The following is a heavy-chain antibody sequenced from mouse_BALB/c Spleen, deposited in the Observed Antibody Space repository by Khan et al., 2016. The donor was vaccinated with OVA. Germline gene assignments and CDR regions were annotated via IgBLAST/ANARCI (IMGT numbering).Heavy chain of an antibody. D-gene: IGHD1-1*01. CDR1: GYSFTGYF. Sequence: VQLKQSGPELVKPGASVKISCKASGYSFTGYFMNWVMQSHGKSLEWIGRINPHIGETFYNPKFKGKATLTADESSSTAYMQLRSLASEDSAVYCGAKIYGSGFDNWGQGTTLTVSS. CDR3: AKIYGSGFDN. CDR2: INPHIGET. V-gene: IGHV1-20*02. J-gene: IGHJ2*01.